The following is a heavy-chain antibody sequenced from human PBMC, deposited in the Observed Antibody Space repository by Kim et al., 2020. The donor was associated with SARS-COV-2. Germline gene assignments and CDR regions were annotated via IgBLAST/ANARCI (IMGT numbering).Heavy chain of an antibody. CDR3: ARDFYRGGWFDP. CDR2: MYYSGST. J-gene: IGHJ5*02. CDR1: GDSISSSSYY. V-gene: IGHV4-39*07. D-gene: IGHD3-10*01. Sequence: SETLSLTCTVSGDSISSSSYYWGWIRQPPGKGLEWIGSMYYSGSTYYNPSLKSRATISVDTSKNQFSLKLSSVTAADTAVYYCARDFYRGGWFDPWGQGT.